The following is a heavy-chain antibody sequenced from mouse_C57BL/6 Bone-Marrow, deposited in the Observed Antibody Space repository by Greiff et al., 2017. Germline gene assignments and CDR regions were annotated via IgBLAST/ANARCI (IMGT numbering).Heavy chain of an antibody. V-gene: IGHV5-4*01. Sequence: EVKLMESGGGLVKPGGSLKLSCAASGFTFSSYAMSWVRQTPEKRLEWVATISDGGSYTYYPDNVKGRFTISRDNAKNNLYLQMSHLKSEDTAMYYCAREGIYDGYHLSWGTGTTVTVSS. CDR3: AREGIYDGYHLS. CDR1: GFTFSSYA. D-gene: IGHD2-3*01. J-gene: IGHJ1*03. CDR2: ISDGGSYT.